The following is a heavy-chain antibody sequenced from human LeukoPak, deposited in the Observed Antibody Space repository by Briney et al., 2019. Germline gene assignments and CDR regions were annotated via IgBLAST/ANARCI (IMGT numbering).Heavy chain of an antibody. CDR2: INAGNGNT. Sequence: ASVKVSCKASGYTFTSYAMNWVRQAPGQRLEWMGWINAGNGNTKYSQKFQGRVTITRDTSASTAYMEVSSLRSEDTAVYHCARGGVGASSYYYYGMDVWGQGTTVTVSS. D-gene: IGHD1-26*01. V-gene: IGHV1-3*01. J-gene: IGHJ6*02. CDR3: ARGGVGASSYYYYGMDV. CDR1: GYTFTSYA.